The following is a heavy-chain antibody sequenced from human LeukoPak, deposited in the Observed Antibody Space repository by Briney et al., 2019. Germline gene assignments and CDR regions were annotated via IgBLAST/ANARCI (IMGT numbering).Heavy chain of an antibody. CDR1: GFTFSSYE. Sequence: PGGSLRLSCAASGFTFSSYEMNWVRQAPGKGLEWVSYISSSGGSTYYADSVKGRFTISRDNSKNTLYLQMNSLRAEDTAVYYCAKDYSSGGSCSNYWGQGTLVTVSS. V-gene: IGHV3-23*01. CDR3: AKDYSSGGSCSNY. D-gene: IGHD2-15*01. J-gene: IGHJ4*02. CDR2: ISSSGGST.